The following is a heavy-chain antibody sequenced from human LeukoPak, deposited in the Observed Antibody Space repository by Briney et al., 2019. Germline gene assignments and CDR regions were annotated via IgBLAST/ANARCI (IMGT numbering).Heavy chain of an antibody. CDR2: IYSGGST. Sequence: GGSLRLSCAASGFTFSSYSMNWVRQAPGKGLEWVSVIYSGGSTYYADSVKGRFTISRDNSKNTLYLQMNSLRAEDTAVYYCAREKQQLVFWGQGTLVTVSS. CDR3: AREKQQLVF. V-gene: IGHV3-66*01. J-gene: IGHJ4*02. D-gene: IGHD6-13*01. CDR1: GFTFSSYS.